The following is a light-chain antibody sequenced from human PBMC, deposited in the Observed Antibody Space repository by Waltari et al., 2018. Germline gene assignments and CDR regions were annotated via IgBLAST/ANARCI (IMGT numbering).Light chain of an antibody. J-gene: IGLJ3*02. CDR1: SSNIGAGYD. V-gene: IGLV1-40*01. CDR3: QSYDSSLSGSV. Sequence: QSVLTQPPSVSGAPGQGVTISCTGSSSNIGAGYDVHWYQQLPGTAPKLLIYGNSNRTSGVPDGFSGSKSGTSASLAITGLQAEDEADYYCQSYDSSLSGSVFGGGTKLTVL. CDR2: GNS.